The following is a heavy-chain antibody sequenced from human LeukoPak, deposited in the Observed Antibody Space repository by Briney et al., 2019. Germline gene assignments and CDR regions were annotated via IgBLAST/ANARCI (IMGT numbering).Heavy chain of an antibody. D-gene: IGHD6-6*01. J-gene: IGHJ6*02. CDR2: IKEDGSEN. V-gene: IGHV3-7*05. Sequence: PGGSLRLSCAASRFAFSTYWMSWVRQASGKGLEWVANIKEDGSENYYVDSVKGRYTIYRDNAKNSLYLQMNRLRAEDTAVYYCARDSPGSSRFYHYYGLDVWGQGTTVTVSS. CDR1: RFAFSTYW. CDR3: ARDSPGSSRFYHYYGLDV.